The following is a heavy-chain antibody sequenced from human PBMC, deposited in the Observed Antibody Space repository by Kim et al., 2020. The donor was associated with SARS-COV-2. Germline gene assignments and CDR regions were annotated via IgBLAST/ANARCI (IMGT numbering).Heavy chain of an antibody. J-gene: IGHJ6*02. V-gene: IGHV3-33*08. CDR2: IWYDGSNK. Sequence: GGSLRLSCAPSGFTFSAYGMHWVRQAPGKGLEWVAVIWYDGSNKEYADSVKGRFTISRDNSKKTLYLQMNSLRAEDTAVYYCARDSGYCSGGSCYGHGGMDVWGQGTTVTVSS. D-gene: IGHD2-15*01. CDR3: ARDSGYCSGGSCYGHGGMDV. CDR1: GFTFSAYG.